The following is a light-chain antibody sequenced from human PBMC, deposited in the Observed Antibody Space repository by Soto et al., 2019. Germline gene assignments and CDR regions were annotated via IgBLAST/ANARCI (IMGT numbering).Light chain of an antibody. CDR3: QQYSSYPWT. CDR2: AAS. J-gene: IGKJ1*01. CDR1: QGISNY. Sequence: AIRMTQSPSSLSASTGDRVTITCRASQGISNYLVWYQQQPGKAPKVLIHAASTLQSGVSSRFSGSGSGTDFTLTISRLQSEDFATYYRQQYSSYPWTFGQGTKVEV. V-gene: IGKV1-8*01.